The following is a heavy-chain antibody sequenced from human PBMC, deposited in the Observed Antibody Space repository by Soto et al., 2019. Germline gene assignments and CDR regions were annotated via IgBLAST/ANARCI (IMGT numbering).Heavy chain of an antibody. CDR3: ARNAGNYDFWSGYYHFDY. D-gene: IGHD3-3*01. J-gene: IGHJ4*02. CDR2: ISSSSSYI. CDR1: GFTFSSYS. Sequence: PGGSLSLSCAASGFTFSSYSMNWVRQAPGKGLEWVSSISSSSSYIYYADSVKGRFTISRDNAKNSLYLQMNSLRAEDTAVYYCARNAGNYDFWSGYYHFDYWGQGTLVTVSS. V-gene: IGHV3-21*01.